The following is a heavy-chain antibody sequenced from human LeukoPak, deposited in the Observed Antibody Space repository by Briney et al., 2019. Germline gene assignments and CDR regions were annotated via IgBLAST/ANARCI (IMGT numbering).Heavy chain of an antibody. CDR2: IYHSGST. V-gene: IGHV4-30-2*01. CDR3: ARDFRNDYGLWFDP. D-gene: IGHD4-17*01. J-gene: IGHJ5*02. Sequence: SETLSVTCAVSGGSISSGGYSWSWIRQPPGKGLEWIGYIYHSGSTYYNPSLKSRVTISVDRSKNQFSLKLSSVTAADTAVYYCARDFRNDYGLWFDPWGQGTLVTVSS. CDR1: GGSISSGGYS.